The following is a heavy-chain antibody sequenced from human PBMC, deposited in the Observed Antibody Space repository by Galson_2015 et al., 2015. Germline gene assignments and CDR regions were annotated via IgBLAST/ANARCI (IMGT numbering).Heavy chain of an antibody. D-gene: IGHD2-2*01. CDR2: ISSSSYI. CDR3: ARDGSTSALVKNWFDP. J-gene: IGHJ5*02. Sequence: LRLSCAASGFTFSSYSMNWVRQAPGKGLEWVSSISSSSYIYYADSVKGRFTISRDNAKNSLYLQMNSLRAEDTAVYYCARDGSTSALVKNWFDPWGQGALVTVSS. CDR1: GFTFSSYS. V-gene: IGHV3-21*01.